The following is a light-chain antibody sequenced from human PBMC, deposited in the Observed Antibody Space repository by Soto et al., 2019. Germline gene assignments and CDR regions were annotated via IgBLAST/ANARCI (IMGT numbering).Light chain of an antibody. Sequence: EIVLTPSPGTLSLSPGEGATLSCRASQSVNNNYLAWYQQKPGQPPKLLIKWASTRESGVPDRFSGSGSETDFTLTISSLQAEDVAVYYCQQYYSSTITFGQGTRLEIK. CDR1: QSVNNNY. J-gene: IGKJ5*01. CDR2: WAS. V-gene: IGKV4-1*01. CDR3: QQYYSSTIT.